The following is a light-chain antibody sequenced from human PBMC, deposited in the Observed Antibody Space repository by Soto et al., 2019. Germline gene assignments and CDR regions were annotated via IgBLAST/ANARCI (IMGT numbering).Light chain of an antibody. CDR3: QQYYSTCWT. CDR1: QSVLSSSNNRNY. CDR2: WAS. Sequence: DIVMTQSPDSLAVSLGERATINCKSSQSVLSSSNNRNYLAWFQLKPGQHPKLLIYWASTRESGVPDRFSGTGSGTDFTLTIGSLQAEDVAVYDCQQYYSTCWTFGQGTKVEIK. J-gene: IGKJ1*01. V-gene: IGKV4-1*01.